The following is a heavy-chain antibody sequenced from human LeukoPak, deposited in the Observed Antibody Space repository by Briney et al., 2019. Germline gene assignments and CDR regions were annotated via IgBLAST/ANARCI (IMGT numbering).Heavy chain of an antibody. V-gene: IGHV1-46*01. J-gene: IGHJ4*02. CDR1: GYTFTSYY. CDR2: INPSGGST. CDR3: ARRAPPSYYYDSSGYLGGPFDY. Sequence: GASVKVSCKASGYTFTSYYMHWVRRAPGQGLEWMGIINPSGGSTSYAQKFQGRVTMTRDTSTSTVYMELSSLRSEDTAVYYCARRAPPSYYYDSSGYLGGPFDYWGQGTLVTVSS. D-gene: IGHD3-22*01.